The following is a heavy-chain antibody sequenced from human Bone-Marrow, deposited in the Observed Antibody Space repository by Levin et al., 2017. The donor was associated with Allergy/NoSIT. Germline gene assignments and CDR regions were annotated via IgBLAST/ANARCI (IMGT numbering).Heavy chain of an antibody. CDR3: ARDYGSGSYSHYYYGMDV. Sequence: SVKVSCKASGGTFSSYAISWVRQAPGQGLEWMGGIIPIFGTANYAQKFQGRVTITADESTSTAYMELSSLRSEDTAVYYCARDYGSGSYSHYYYGMDVWGQGTTVTVSS. V-gene: IGHV1-69*13. J-gene: IGHJ6*02. D-gene: IGHD3-10*01. CDR1: GGTFSSYA. CDR2: IIPIFGTA.